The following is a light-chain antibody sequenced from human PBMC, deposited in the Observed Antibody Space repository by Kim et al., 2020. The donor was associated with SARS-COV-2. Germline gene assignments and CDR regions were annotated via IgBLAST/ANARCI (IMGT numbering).Light chain of an antibody. CDR2: SAS. Sequence: DIQMTQSPSSLSASVGDRVTITCRASESISNYLHWYQQKPGEAPNLLIYSASNLASGVPSRFSGSASGTDFTLTISGLQPGDFATYYCHQSYRTSNTFGQGTKLEIK. J-gene: IGKJ2*01. V-gene: IGKV1-39*01. CDR1: ESISNY. CDR3: HQSYRTSNT.